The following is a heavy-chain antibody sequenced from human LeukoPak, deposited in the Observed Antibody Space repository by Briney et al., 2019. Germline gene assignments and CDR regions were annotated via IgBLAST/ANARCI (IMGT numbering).Heavy chain of an antibody. D-gene: IGHD5-24*01. CDR2: IIPIFGTA. J-gene: IGHJ4*02. CDR3: VRGAWLQLADYFDY. V-gene: IGHV1-69*13. Sequence: GASVKVSCKASGGTFSSYAISWVRQAPGQGLEWMGGIIPIFGTANYAQKFQGRVTITADESTSTAYMELSSLRSEDTAVYYCVRGAWLQLADYFDYWGQGTLVTVSS. CDR1: GGTFSSYA.